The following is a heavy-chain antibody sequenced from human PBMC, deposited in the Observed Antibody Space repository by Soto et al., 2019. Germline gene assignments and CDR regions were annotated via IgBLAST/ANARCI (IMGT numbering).Heavy chain of an antibody. Sequence: GGSLRHSCAVSGFTFSGYGMHWVRQAPGKGLEWVAVISYDGSEKHYADSVEGRFTISRDNPKNTLYLQLDSLRAEDTAVYYCSTLILGDVFDIWGQGTMVTVSS. CDR2: ISYDGSEK. D-gene: IGHD3-22*01. CDR3: STLILGDVFDI. CDR1: GFTFSGYG. V-gene: IGHV3-30*03. J-gene: IGHJ3*02.